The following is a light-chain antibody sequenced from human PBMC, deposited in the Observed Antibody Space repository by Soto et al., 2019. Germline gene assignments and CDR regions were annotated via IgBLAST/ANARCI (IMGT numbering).Light chain of an antibody. V-gene: IGKV2-40*01. CDR2: TVS. J-gene: IGKJ5*01. CDR3: MQRLECPSIT. CDR1: QSLLDSDSGNSY. Sequence: DIVMTQTPLSLPVTPGEPAAISCRSSQSLLDSDSGNSYLDWYLQKTGQSPQLLIYTVSYRASGVPDRFSGSGSVTDFTLKISRVEAEDVGVYYCMQRLECPSITFGQGTRLEIE.